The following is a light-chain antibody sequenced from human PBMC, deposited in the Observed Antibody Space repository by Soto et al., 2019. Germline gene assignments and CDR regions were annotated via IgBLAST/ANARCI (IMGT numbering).Light chain of an antibody. CDR3: QQYHNWPLYT. J-gene: IGKJ2*01. Sequence: EIVMTQSPGTLSVSPGDSAALSCRASQSVGSRLAWYQQKPGQAPRLLIYAASTRATGIPARFSAFGSGKDFPLTISDLQSEDFAFYYCQQYHNWPLYTFGQGTNLDIK. CDR1: QSVGSR. V-gene: IGKV3-15*01. CDR2: AAS.